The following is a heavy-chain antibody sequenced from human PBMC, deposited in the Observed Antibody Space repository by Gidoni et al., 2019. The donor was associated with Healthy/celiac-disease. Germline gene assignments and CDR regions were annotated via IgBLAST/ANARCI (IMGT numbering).Heavy chain of an antibody. CDR2: ISSSSSTI. V-gene: IGHV3-48*02. Sequence: EVQLVESGGGLVQPGGSLRLSCAASGFTFSSYSMNWVRQAPGKGLEWVSYISSSSSTIYYADSVKGRFTISRDNAKNSLYLQMNSLRDEDTAVYYCARVTAYYYYYYYMDVWGKGTTVTVSS. CDR1: GFTFSSYS. D-gene: IGHD2-21*02. J-gene: IGHJ6*03. CDR3: ARVTAYYYYYYYMDV.